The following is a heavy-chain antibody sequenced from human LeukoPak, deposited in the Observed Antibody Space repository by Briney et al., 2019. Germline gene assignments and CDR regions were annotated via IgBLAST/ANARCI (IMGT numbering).Heavy chain of an antibody. D-gene: IGHD1/OR15-1a*01. Sequence: SETLPLTCTVSGGFISSYYWSWIRQPAGKGLEWIGRIYTSGSTNYNPSLESRVTMSVDTSKNQFSLKLSSVTAADTAVYYCARGRTAIGRYYYYYMDVWGKGTTVTVSS. J-gene: IGHJ6*03. CDR1: GGFISSYY. CDR3: ARGRTAIGRYYYYYMDV. CDR2: IYTSGST. V-gene: IGHV4-4*07.